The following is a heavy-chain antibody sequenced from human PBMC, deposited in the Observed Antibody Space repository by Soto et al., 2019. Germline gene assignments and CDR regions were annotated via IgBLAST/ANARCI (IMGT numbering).Heavy chain of an antibody. CDR1: GYSISSSNW. CDR3: ARREIQGPIDY. J-gene: IGHJ4*02. D-gene: IGHD1-26*01. CDR2: IYYSGTT. V-gene: IGHV4-28*01. Sequence: QVQLQESGPGLVKPSDTLSLTCAVSGYSISSSNWWGWIRQPPGKGLEWIGYIYYSGTTYYNPSLQSRVTMSVDTSKNQFSLKLTPVTAVDTAVYYCARREIQGPIDYWGQGTLVTVSS.